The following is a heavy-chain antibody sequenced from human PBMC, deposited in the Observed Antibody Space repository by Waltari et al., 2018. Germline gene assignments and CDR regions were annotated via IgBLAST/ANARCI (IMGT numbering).Heavy chain of an antibody. CDR3: ASGATYRD. V-gene: IGHV4-34*01. CDR2: INHSGST. J-gene: IGHJ4*02. D-gene: IGHD1-26*01. CDR1: GGSFSGYS. Sequence: QVQLQQWGAGLLKPSETLSLTCAVYGGSFSGYSWSWIRQPPGKGLEWIGEINHSGSTNYNPSLKSRVTISVDTSKNQCSLKLSSVTAADTAVYYCASGATYRDWGQGTLVTVSS.